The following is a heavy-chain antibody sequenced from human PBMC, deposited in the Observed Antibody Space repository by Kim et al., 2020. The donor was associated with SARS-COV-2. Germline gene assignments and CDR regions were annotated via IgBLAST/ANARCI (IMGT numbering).Heavy chain of an antibody. D-gene: IGHD5-18*01. CDR1: GFTVSSNY. CDR2: IYSGGST. Sequence: GGSLRLSCAASGFTVSSNYMSWVRQAPGKGLEWVSVIYSGGSTYYADSVKGRFTISRDNSKNTLYLQMNSLRAEDTAVYYCARGPQLWSLGHFDYWGQGTLVTVSS. CDR3: ARGPQLWSLGHFDY. J-gene: IGHJ4*02. V-gene: IGHV3-66*01.